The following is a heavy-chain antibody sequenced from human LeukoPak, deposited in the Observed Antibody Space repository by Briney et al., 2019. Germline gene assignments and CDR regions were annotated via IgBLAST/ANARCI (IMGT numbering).Heavy chain of an antibody. CDR2: ISDSGGTI. J-gene: IGHJ4*02. D-gene: IGHD3-9*01. Sequence: GGSLRLSCAASGFTFNSYEMAWVRQAPGMGLEWVSYISDSGGTIKYADAVKGRFTISRDNSKNSLYLQMNSLRTEDTALYYCAKVAVLRYFDWSYFDYWGQGTLVTVSS. V-gene: IGHV3-43*02. CDR3: AKVAVLRYFDWSYFDY. CDR1: GFTFNSYE.